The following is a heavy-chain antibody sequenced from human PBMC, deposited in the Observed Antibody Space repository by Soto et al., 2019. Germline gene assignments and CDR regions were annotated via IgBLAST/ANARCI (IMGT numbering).Heavy chain of an antibody. Sequence: GGSLRLSCATSGFTFRGHWMSWVRQAPGKGLEWVATIKQDGSEKYYVDSVRGRFTISRDNAENSLFLQMNSLRAEDTAVYYCARLAGETTIYDYWGQGTLVTVSS. CDR3: ARLAGETTIYDY. V-gene: IGHV3-7*01. CDR1: GFTFRGHW. CDR2: IKQDGSEK. D-gene: IGHD1-1*01. J-gene: IGHJ4*02.